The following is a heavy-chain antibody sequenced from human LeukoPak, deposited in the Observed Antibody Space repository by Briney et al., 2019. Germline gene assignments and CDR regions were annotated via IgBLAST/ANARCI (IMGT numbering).Heavy chain of an antibody. V-gene: IGHV3-74*01. D-gene: IGHD5-18*01. J-gene: IGHJ4*02. CDR3: ARDNGYSYGFDY. CDR2: INSDGSST. CDR1: GFTFSSYW. Sequence: GGSLRLSCAASGFTFSSYWMHWVRHAPGKGLVWVSRINSDGSSTSYADSVKGRFTISRDNAKNSLYLQMNSLRAEDTALYYCARDNGYSYGFDYWGQGTLVTVSS.